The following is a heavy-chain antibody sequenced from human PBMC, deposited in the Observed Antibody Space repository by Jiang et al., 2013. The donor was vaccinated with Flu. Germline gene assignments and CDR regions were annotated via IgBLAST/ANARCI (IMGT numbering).Heavy chain of an antibody. CDR3: ARRSGATWYFDL. J-gene: IGHJ2*01. V-gene: IGHV1-18*01. CDR2: ISAYNGNT. D-gene: IGHD1-26*01. Sequence: SYGISWVRQAPGQGLEWMGWISAYNGNTNYAQKLQGRVTMTTDTSTSTAYMELRSLRSDDTAVYYCARRSGATWYFDLWGRGTLVTVSS. CDR1: SYG.